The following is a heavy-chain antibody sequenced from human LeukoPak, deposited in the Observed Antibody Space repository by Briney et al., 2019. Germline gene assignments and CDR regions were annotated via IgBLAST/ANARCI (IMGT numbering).Heavy chain of an antibody. D-gene: IGHD3-22*01. CDR1: GFTFSGYS. V-gene: IGHV3-21*01. Sequence: GGSLRLSCTASGFTFSGYSMNWIRQAPGKGLEWVSSFGTRSTSVYHAGSVKGRFAISRDNAKNSLYLQMSSLRAEDTALYYCAREVSEGFDFWGQGTLVTVSS. CDR2: FGTRSTSV. J-gene: IGHJ4*02. CDR3: AREVSEGFDF.